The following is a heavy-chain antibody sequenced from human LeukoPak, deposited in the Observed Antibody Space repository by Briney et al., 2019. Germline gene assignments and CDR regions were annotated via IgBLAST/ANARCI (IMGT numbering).Heavy chain of an antibody. J-gene: IGHJ4*02. CDR3: ARDDSSSPLGY. D-gene: IGHD6-13*01. V-gene: IGHV3-33*01. Sequence: PGRSLRLSCAASGFTFSSYGMHWVRQAPGKGLEWVAVIWYDGSNKYYADSAKGRFTISRDNSKNTLYLQMNSLRAEDTAVYYSARDDSSSPLGYWGQGTLVTVSS. CDR2: IWYDGSNK. CDR1: GFTFSSYG.